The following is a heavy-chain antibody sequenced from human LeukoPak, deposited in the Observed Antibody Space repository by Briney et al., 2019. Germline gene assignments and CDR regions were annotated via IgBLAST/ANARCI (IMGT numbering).Heavy chain of an antibody. J-gene: IGHJ4*02. Sequence: PGGSLRLSCAASGFTFSNYGMSWVRQAPGKGLEWVSAIGGSGGRTYYADSVKGRFTISRDNSENTLYLQINSLKAEDTAVYYCAKGAQYYYGSGGYWGQGTLVTVSS. CDR1: GFTFSNYG. D-gene: IGHD3-10*01. CDR2: IGGSGGRT. CDR3: AKGAQYYYGSGGY. V-gene: IGHV3-23*01.